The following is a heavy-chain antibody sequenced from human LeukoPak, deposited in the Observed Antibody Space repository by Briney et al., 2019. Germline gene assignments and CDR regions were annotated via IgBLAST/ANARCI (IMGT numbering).Heavy chain of an antibody. Sequence: PGGSLRLSCAASGFTFSSYAMSWVRRAPGKGLEWVSAISGSGGSTYYADSVKGRFTISRDNSKNTLYLQMNSLRAEDTAVYYCAKDSLYGDYGFDYWGQGTLVTVSS. CDR1: GFTFSSYA. V-gene: IGHV3-23*01. D-gene: IGHD4-17*01. J-gene: IGHJ4*02. CDR2: ISGSGGST. CDR3: AKDSLYGDYGFDY.